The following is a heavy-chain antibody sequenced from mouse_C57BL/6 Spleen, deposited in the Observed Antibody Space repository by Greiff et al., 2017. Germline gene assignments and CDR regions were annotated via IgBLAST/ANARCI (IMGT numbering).Heavy chain of an antibody. D-gene: IGHD1-1*01. J-gene: IGHJ1*03. CDR3: ALYYGSSPWYFDV. V-gene: IGHV14-2*01. CDR1: GFTITDYS. CDR2: IDPEDGET. Sequence: EVQLQQSGAELVKPGASVKLSCTASGFTITDYSMHWVKQRTEQGLEWIGRIDPEDGETKYAPKFQGKATITADTSSNTAYLQLSSLTSEDTAVDCCALYYGSSPWYFDVWGTGTTVTVAS.